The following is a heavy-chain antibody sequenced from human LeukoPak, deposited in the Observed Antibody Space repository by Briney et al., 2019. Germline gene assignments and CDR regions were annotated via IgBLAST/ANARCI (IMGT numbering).Heavy chain of an antibody. CDR1: GGSISSSSYY. CDR3: ARLAGVVGKRYFDY. J-gene: IGHJ4*02. CDR2: IYYSGST. Sequence: SETLSLTCTVSGGSISSSSYYWGWIRQPPGKGLEWIANIYYSGSTYYNPSLKSRVTISVATSKNQFSLKLSSVTAADTAVYYCARLAGVVGKRYFDYWGQGTLVTVSS. V-gene: IGHV4-39*01. D-gene: IGHD1-1*01.